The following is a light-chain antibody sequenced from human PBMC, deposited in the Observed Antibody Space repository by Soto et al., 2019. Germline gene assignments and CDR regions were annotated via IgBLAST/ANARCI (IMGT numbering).Light chain of an antibody. CDR2: GAS. CDR3: QQYGSSPTT. Sequence: EIVLTQPPGTLSLSPVERATLSCRASQSVSSNYLAWYQQKPGQAPRFLISGASTRATGIPDRFSGSGSGTDFTLTISRLEPEDFAVYYCQQYGSSPTTFGQGTKVDIK. J-gene: IGKJ1*01. CDR1: QSVSSNY. V-gene: IGKV3-20*01.